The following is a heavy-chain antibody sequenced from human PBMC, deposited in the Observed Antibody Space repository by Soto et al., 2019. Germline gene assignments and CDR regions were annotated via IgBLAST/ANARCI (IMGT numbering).Heavy chain of an antibody. J-gene: IGHJ6*02. CDR2: ISFDASNK. CDR3: AKNLNYYYYYGMDV. V-gene: IGHV3-30*18. CDR1: GFTFSSYG. Sequence: PGGSLRFSCAASGFTFSSYGVHWVRQAPGKGLEWVAFISFDASNKYYEDSVKGRFTISRDNSKNTLYLQMSSLSAEDTGVYYCAKNLNYYYYYGMDVWGQGTTVTVSS.